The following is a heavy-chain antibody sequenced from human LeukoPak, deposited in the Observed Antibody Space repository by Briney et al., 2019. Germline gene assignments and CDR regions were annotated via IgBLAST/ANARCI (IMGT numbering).Heavy chain of an antibody. V-gene: IGHV4-31*03. CDR2: IYYSGST. CDR1: GRSISRGGYY. CDR3: AREGMVVAFDI. Sequence: SQTVSLTCTVSGRSISRGGYYWSWIRQHPGKGLEWIGYIYYSGSTYYNPSLKSRVTISVDTSKNQFSLKLSSVTAAGTAVYYCAREGMVVAFDIWGQGTMVTVSS. J-gene: IGHJ3*02. D-gene: IGHD3-10*01.